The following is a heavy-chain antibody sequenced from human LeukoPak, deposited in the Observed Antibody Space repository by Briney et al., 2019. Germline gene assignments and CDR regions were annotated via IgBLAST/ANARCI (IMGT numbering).Heavy chain of an antibody. CDR3: ARVRVVFGQWLVLGYYGMDV. J-gene: IGHJ6*04. D-gene: IGHD6-19*01. V-gene: IGHV1-18*04. Sequence: ASVKVSCKASGYTLTSYGISWVRQAPGQRLGWMGWISAYNGNTNYAQKLQGRATMTTDTSTSTAYMELRSLRSDDTAVYYCARVRVVFGQWLVLGYYGMDVWGKGTTVTVSS. CDR1: GYTLTSYG. CDR2: ISAYNGNT.